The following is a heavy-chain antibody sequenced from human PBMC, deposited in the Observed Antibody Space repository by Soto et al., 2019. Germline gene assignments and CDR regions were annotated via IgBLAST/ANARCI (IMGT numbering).Heavy chain of an antibody. V-gene: IGHV1-18*04. Sequence: PSVKVSCKASGYTFNNYGISWVRQVPGQGLEWMGWISAKNGNRNYAQKFQGRVTMTTDTSTNTAFMDLTDLTSNDTAMYYCARDQGYSFPFDPWGQGTLVTVSS. J-gene: IGHJ5*02. CDR1: GYTFNNYG. CDR3: ARDQGYSFPFDP. CDR2: ISAKNGNR. D-gene: IGHD5-18*01.